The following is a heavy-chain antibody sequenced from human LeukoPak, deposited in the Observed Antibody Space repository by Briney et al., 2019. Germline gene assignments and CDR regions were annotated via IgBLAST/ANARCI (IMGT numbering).Heavy chain of an antibody. V-gene: IGHV3-23*01. J-gene: IGHJ3*02. CDR2: ISGSGGST. CDR1: GFTFSSYA. Sequence: SGGSLRLSCAASGFTFSSYAMSWVRQAPGKGLEWVSAISGSGGSTYYADSVKGRFTISRDNSKNTLYLQMNSLRTEDTAVYYCAKVGYCSGGSCSADAFDIWGQGTMVTVSS. CDR3: AKVGYCSGGSCSADAFDI. D-gene: IGHD2-15*01.